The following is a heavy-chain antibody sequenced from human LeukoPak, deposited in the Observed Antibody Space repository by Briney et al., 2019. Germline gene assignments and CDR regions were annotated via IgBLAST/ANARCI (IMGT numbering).Heavy chain of an antibody. CDR1: GDYW. CDR3: AGSSGWARYFDY. V-gene: IGHV3-7*05. Sequence: PGGSLRLSCAASGDYWMSWVRQAPGKGLGWVANIKQDGSEKYYVDSVKGRFTISRDNAQNSLYLQMNSLRAEDTAVYYCAGSSGWARYFDYWGQGTLVTVSS. J-gene: IGHJ4*02. CDR2: IKQDGSEK. D-gene: IGHD6-19*01.